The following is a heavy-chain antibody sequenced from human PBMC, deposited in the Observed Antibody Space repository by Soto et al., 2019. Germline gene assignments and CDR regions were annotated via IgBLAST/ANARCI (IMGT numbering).Heavy chain of an antibody. D-gene: IGHD3-16*01. CDR1: GFTFSSYG. Sequence: QVQLVESGGGVVQPGRSLRLSCAASGFTFSSYGMHWVRQAPGKGLEWVAVIWYDGSNKYYADSVKGRFTISRDNSKNSLYLQMNGLSAEDTAVYYCARAAKEGGYDYVWDHYFDYWGQGTLVTVSS. J-gene: IGHJ4*02. V-gene: IGHV3-33*01. CDR3: ARAAKEGGYDYVWDHYFDY. CDR2: IWYDGSNK.